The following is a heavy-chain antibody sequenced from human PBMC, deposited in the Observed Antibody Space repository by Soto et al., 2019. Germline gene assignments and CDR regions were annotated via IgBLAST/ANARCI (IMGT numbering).Heavy chain of an antibody. CDR3: ATDSLNCSGGSCYPDDAFDI. J-gene: IGHJ3*02. CDR1: GYTLTELS. Sequence: ASVKVSGKVSGYTLTELSMHWVRQAPGKGLEWMGGFDPEDGETIYAQKFQGRVTMTEDTSTDTAYMELSSLRSEDTAVYYCATDSLNCSGGSCYPDDAFDIWGQGTMVTVSS. CDR2: FDPEDGET. V-gene: IGHV1-24*01. D-gene: IGHD2-15*01.